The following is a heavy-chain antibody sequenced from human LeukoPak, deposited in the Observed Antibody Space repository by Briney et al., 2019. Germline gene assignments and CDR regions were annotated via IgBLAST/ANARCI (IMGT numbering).Heavy chain of an antibody. CDR2: ISAYNGNT. D-gene: IGHD4/OR15-4a*01. CDR1: GGTFSSYA. V-gene: IGHV1-18*01. Sequence: ASVKVSCKASGGTFSSYAISWVRQAPGQGLEWMGWISAYNGNTNYAQKFQGRVTMTTDTSTSTAYMELRSLRFDDTAVYYCAAGVLAFDYWGQGTLVTVSS. CDR3: AAGVLAFDY. J-gene: IGHJ4*02.